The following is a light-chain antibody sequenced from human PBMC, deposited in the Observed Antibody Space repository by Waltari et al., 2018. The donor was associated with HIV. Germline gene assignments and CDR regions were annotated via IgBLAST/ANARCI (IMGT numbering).Light chain of an antibody. CDR2: GNS. CDR1: SSTIGAGYD. Sequence: QSVLTQPPSVSGAPGQRVTISFTGSSSTIGAGYDVHWYQQLPGTAPKLLIYGNSNRPSGLPDRFSGSKSGTSASLAITGLLAEDEADYYCQSYDSSLSVWVFGGGTTLPVL. V-gene: IGLV1-40*01. J-gene: IGLJ3*02. CDR3: QSYDSSLSVWV.